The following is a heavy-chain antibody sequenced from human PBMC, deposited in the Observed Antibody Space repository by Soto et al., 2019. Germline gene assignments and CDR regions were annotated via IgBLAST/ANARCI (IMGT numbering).Heavy chain of an antibody. D-gene: IGHD3-10*01. Sequence: EVQLVESGGDLVQPGGSLRLSCAASGFTFSSYWMNWVRQAPGKGLVWVSRINSDGSSTSYADSVKGRFTISRDNAKNTLYLQMNSLRAGDTAVYYCARGGVRRARCCVDYYYMDVWGKGTTVTVSS. V-gene: IGHV3-74*01. J-gene: IGHJ6*03. CDR2: INSDGSST. CDR3: ARGGVRRARCCVDYYYMDV. CDR1: GFTFSSYW.